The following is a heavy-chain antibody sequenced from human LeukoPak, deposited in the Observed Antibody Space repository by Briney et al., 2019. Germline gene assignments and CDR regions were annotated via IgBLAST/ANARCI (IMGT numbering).Heavy chain of an antibody. D-gene: IGHD4-23*01. CDR2: INHSGGA. V-gene: IGHV4-34*01. CDR3: ARDPTTVVTVSHYFDD. J-gene: IGHJ4*02. Sequence: SETLSLTCALFGRSIFGYHWNWIRQSPGKGLEWIGEINHSGGANYNPSFNSRVTISLDTSKNEFYLDLRSVTAEDTAVYYCARDPTTVVTVSHYFDDWGQGTLVTVSS. CDR1: GRSIFGYH.